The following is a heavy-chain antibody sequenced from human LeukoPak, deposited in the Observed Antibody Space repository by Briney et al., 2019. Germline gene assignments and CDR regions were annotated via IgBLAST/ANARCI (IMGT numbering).Heavy chain of an antibody. CDR2: ISWNSGSI. Sequence: PGGSLRLSCAASGFTFDDYAMHWVRQAPGKGLEWVSGISWNSGSIDYADSVKGRFTISRDNAKNSLYLQMNSLRAEDMALYYCAKGLTTLEDWFDPWGQGTLVTVSS. D-gene: IGHD3-22*01. J-gene: IGHJ5*02. V-gene: IGHV3-9*03. CDR3: AKGLTTLEDWFDP. CDR1: GFTFDDYA.